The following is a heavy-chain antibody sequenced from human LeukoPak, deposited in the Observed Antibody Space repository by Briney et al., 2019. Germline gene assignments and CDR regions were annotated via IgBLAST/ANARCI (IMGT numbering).Heavy chain of an antibody. D-gene: IGHD2-21*02. Sequence: GGSLRLSCAASGFTFSNYAMSWVRQAPGKGLEWVSAISKAGDDTWYPDSVKGRFTISRDNSKNILYLQMNNLRAEDTALYYCARDRDFPRDQFDYWGQGTLVTVSS. CDR3: ARDRDFPRDQFDY. CDR1: GFTFSNYA. V-gene: IGHV3-23*01. J-gene: IGHJ4*02. CDR2: ISKAGDDT.